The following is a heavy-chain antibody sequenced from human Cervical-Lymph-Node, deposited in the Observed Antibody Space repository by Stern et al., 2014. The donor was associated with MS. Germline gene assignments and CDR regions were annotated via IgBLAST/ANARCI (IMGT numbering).Heavy chain of an antibody. CDR1: GGTFSSYT. V-gene: IGHV1-69*18. J-gene: IGHJ4*02. CDR2: IIPIFATT. D-gene: IGHD1-26*01. CDR3: AREGIPGAGGTFDN. Sequence: VHLVESGAEVKKPGSSVKVSCKVSGGTFSSYTLHWVRQAPGQGLEWMGSIIPIFATTNYAQTFQGKVTITADGSTSTAYMEVSSLRSEDTAVYCCAREGIPGAGGTFDNWGQGTLVIVSS.